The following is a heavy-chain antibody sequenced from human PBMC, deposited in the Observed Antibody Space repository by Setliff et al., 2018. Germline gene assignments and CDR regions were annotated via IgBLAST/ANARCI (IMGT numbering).Heavy chain of an antibody. Sequence: SETLSLTCTVSGGSISSGVYYWGWVRQPPGKGLEWIGEIYHSGTTNYNPSLKSRLTMSVDTSKNQFSLMLTSVTAADTAIYYCAGRPQNTPMGPCDYWGQGTLVTVSS. CDR3: AGRPQNTPMGPCDY. J-gene: IGHJ4*02. D-gene: IGHD5-18*01. V-gene: IGHV4-39*07. CDR1: GGSISSGVYY. CDR2: IYHSGTT.